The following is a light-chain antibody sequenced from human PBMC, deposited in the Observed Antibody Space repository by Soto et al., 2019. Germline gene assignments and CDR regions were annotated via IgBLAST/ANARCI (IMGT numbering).Light chain of an antibody. Sequence: EIVLTQSPGTLSLSPGERATLSCRASQSVDSFYLAWYQQKPGQPPRLLIFGTSHRVTGIPGRFSGSGSGTDFTLTIGRLEPEDFAVYYCQQFGTSPTFGQGTKVEMK. CDR1: QSVDSFY. V-gene: IGKV3-20*01. J-gene: IGKJ1*01. CDR2: GTS. CDR3: QQFGTSPT.